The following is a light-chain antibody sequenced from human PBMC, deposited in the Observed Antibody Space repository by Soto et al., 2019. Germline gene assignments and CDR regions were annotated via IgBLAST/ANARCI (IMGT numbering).Light chain of an antibody. J-gene: IGLJ1*01. CDR1: SSDVGIYNY. V-gene: IGLV2-14*01. CDR2: EVS. CDR3: SSYTTSSTRV. Sequence: QSALTQPASVSGSPGQSIAISCTGCSSDVGIYNYVSWYQQHPGKVPKLIIYEVSNRPSGVSNRFSGSKSGNTASLTISGLQAEDEADYYCSSYTTSSTRVFGTGTKVTVL.